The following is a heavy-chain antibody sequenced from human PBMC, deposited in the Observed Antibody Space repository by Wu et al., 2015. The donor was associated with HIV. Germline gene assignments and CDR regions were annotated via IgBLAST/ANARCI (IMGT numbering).Heavy chain of an antibody. V-gene: IGHV1-2*02. CDR3: ARARNSYFDMDV. J-gene: IGHJ6*03. CDR1: GYSFTAYY. CDR2: INPNTGGA. Sequence: QVQLVQSGAEVKKPGASVKVSCKTFGYSFTAYYMHWVRQTPGQGLEWMGRINPNTGGADYAQKFQGRVTMTRDTSISTAYMDLSRLRSEDTAVYYCARARNSYFDMDVWGKGTTVIVSS.